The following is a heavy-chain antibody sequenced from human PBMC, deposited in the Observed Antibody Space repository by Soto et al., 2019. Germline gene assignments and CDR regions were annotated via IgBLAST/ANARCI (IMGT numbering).Heavy chain of an antibody. Sequence: KSSETLSLTCTVSGGSISSGDYYWSWIRQPPGKGLEGIGYIYYSVSTYYNPSLKSRVTISVDTSKNQFSLKLSSATDADTAVYYCASGGVKYQLLSRVYGMDVWGQGTTVAVSS. J-gene: IGHJ6*02. V-gene: IGHV4-30-4*01. CDR3: ASGGVKYQLLSRVYGMDV. CDR1: GGSISSGDYY. D-gene: IGHD2-2*01. CDR2: IYYSVST.